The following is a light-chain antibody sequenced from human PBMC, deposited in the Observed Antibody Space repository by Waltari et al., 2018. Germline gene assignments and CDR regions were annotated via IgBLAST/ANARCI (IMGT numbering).Light chain of an antibody. CDR2: KAS. CDR3: QQYNSWT. J-gene: IGKJ2*01. Sequence: DIQMTQSPSTLSASVGDRVTITCRASQSISSWVAWYQQKPGKAPKLLIYKASSLESGVPSRFSGSGSGTEFTLTISSLQPDDFATYYCQQYNSWTFGQGTKLEIK. V-gene: IGKV1-5*03. CDR1: QSISSW.